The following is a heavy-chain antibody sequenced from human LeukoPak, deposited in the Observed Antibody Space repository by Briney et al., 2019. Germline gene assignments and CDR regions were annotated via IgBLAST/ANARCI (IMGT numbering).Heavy chain of an antibody. D-gene: IGHD2-8*02. CDR1: GGSISSSSYY. V-gene: IGHV4-39*07. CDR2: IYYSGST. Sequence: SETLSLTCTVSGGSISSSSYYWGWIRQPPGKGLEWIGSIYYSGSTYYNPSLKSRVTISVDTSKNQFSLKLSFVTAADTAVYYCARVAYWVGGYYYYYMDVWGKGTTVTVSS. CDR3: ARVAYWVGGYYYYYMDV. J-gene: IGHJ6*03.